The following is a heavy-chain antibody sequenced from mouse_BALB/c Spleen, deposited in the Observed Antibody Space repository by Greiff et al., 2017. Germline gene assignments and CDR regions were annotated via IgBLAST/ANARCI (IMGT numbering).Heavy chain of an antibody. CDR2: IDPSDSET. J-gene: IGHJ2*01. V-gene: IGHV1S127*01. CDR1: GYSFTSYW. Sequence: LVESGPQLVRPGASVKISCKASGYSFTSYWMHWVKQRPGQGLEWIGMIDPSDSETRLNQKFKDKATLTVDKSSSTAYMQLSSPTSEDSAVYYCTRYFDYWGQGTTLTVSS. CDR3: TRYFDY.